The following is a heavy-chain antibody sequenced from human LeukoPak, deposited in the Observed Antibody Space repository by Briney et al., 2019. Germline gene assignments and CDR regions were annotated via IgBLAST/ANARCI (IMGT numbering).Heavy chain of an antibody. J-gene: IGHJ5*02. V-gene: IGHV4-38-2*01. CDR2: MYHSGST. CDR1: GYSISSGYY. D-gene: IGHD2/OR15-2a*01. Sequence: PSETLSLTCAVSGYSISSGYYWGWLRQPPGKALEWIGSMYHSGSTYYNPSLKSRVTISVATSKNQISLKLSSVTAADTAMYYCARYVYGFDPWGQGTLVTVSS. CDR3: ARYVYGFDP.